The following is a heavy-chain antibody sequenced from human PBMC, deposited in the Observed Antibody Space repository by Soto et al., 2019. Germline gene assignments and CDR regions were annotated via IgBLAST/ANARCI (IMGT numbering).Heavy chain of an antibody. D-gene: IGHD4-17*01. Sequence: QLQESGPGLVKPSETLSLTCTVSGGSLISSNFYWGWIRQPPGKGLEWIGSVEYGGSTYDNPSLKSRVTLPADTSKNQFSLNLTSVTAADTAIYYCARHVRGAVTMNWFDPWGHGTLVTVSS. J-gene: IGHJ5*02. CDR1: GGSLISSNFY. CDR2: VEYGGST. CDR3: ARHVRGAVTMNWFDP. V-gene: IGHV4-39*01.